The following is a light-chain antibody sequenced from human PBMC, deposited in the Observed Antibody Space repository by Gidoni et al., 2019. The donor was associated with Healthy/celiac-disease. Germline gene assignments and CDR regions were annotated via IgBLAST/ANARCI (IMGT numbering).Light chain of an antibody. Sequence: EIVMTQSPATLSVSPGERATLSCRASQSVGSTLAWYQQKPGQAPRLLIYGASTRATGIPARFSGSGSGTEFTLTISSLQSEDFEVYYCQQYNNWPYTFGQGTKLEIK. CDR2: GAS. J-gene: IGKJ2*01. V-gene: IGKV3-15*01. CDR1: QSVGST. CDR3: QQYNNWPYT.